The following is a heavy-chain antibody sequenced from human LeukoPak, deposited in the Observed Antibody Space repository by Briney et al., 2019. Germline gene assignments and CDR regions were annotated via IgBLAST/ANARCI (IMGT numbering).Heavy chain of an antibody. V-gene: IGHV4-34*01. D-gene: IGHD3-10*01. J-gene: IGHJ4*02. CDR2: INHSGST. Sequence: PSETLSLTCAVYGGSFSGYYWSWIRQPPGKGLEWIGEINHSGSTNYNPSLKSGVTISVDTSKNQFTLKLSSVTAADTAVYYCAILPSMVRGVIHNYWGQGTLVTVSS. CDR1: GGSFSGYY. CDR3: AILPSMVRGVIHNY.